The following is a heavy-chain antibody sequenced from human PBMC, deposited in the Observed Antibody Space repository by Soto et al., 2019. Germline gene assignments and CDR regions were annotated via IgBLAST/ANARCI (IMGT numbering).Heavy chain of an antibody. CDR1: GITFSSYD. CDR3: AKDYLPARGSGSPLDY. J-gene: IGHJ4*02. Sequence: QVQLVESGGGVVQPGRSLRLSCAASGITFSSYDMHWVRQAPGKGLEWVAVISYDGSNKYYADSVKGRFTISRDNAKNTLHLQMRSPRAEDTAVYYCAKDYLPARGSGSPLDYWGQGTLVTVSS. CDR2: ISYDGSNK. V-gene: IGHV3-30*18. D-gene: IGHD3-10*01.